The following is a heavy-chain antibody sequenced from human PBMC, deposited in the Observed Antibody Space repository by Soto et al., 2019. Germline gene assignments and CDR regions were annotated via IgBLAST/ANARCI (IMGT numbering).Heavy chain of an antibody. Sequence: QVQLVQSGAEVKKPGASVKVSCKASGYTFTSYDINWVRQATGQGLEWMGWMNPNSGNTGYAQKFQGRATMTGNTPISTAYMGLSSLRSEDTAVYYCARGAAAGPFYNYYGMDVWGQGTTVTVSS. J-gene: IGHJ6*02. D-gene: IGHD6-13*01. V-gene: IGHV1-8*01. CDR1: GYTFTSYD. CDR3: ARGAAAGPFYNYYGMDV. CDR2: MNPNSGNT.